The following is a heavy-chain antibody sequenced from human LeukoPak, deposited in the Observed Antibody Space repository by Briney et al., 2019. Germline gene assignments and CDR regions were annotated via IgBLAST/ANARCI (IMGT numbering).Heavy chain of an antibody. CDR1: GGSISSYY. J-gene: IGHJ6*03. CDR2: IYTSGST. Sequence: SETLSLTCTVSGGSISSYYWSWIRQPAGKGLEWIGRIYTSGSTNYNPSLKSRVTMSVDTSKNQFPLKLSSVTAADTAVYYCARSPPAYYYYYYMDVWGKGTTVTVSS. CDR3: ARSPPAYYYYYYMDV. V-gene: IGHV4-4*07.